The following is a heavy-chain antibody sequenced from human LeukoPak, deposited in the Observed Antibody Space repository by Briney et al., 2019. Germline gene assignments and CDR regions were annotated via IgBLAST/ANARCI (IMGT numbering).Heavy chain of an antibody. CDR1: GYTFTGYY. CDR2: INPNSGGT. CDR3: ARAVFHDYGGQGGYYYYGMDV. Sequence: ASVKVSCKASGYTFTGYYMHWVRQAPGQGLEWMGWINPNSGGTNYAQKFQGWVTMTRDTSISTAYMELSRLRSDDTAVYYCARAVFHDYGGQGGYYYYGMDVWGQGTTVTVSS. J-gene: IGHJ6*02. D-gene: IGHD4-23*01. V-gene: IGHV1-2*04.